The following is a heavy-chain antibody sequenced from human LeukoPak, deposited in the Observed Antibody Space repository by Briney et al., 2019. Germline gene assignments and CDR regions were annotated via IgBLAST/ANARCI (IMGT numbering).Heavy chain of an antibody. V-gene: IGHV1-18*04. Sequence: ASVKVSCKASGYTFTGYYMHWVRQAPGQGLEWMGWISAYNGNTNYAQKLQGRVTMTTDTSTSTAYMELRSLRSDDTAVYYCARDWGYNWNYIPLTLPFDYWGQGTLVTVSS. CDR3: ARDWGYNWNYIPLTLPFDY. D-gene: IGHD1-7*01. CDR2: ISAYNGNT. CDR1: GYTFTGYY. J-gene: IGHJ4*02.